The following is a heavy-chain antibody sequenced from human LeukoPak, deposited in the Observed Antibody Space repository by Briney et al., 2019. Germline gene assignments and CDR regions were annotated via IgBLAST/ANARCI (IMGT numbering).Heavy chain of an antibody. D-gene: IGHD3-22*01. V-gene: IGHV4-31*03. Sequence: PSETLSLTCTVSGGSISSGNYYWNWIRQHPGRGLEWIGYIHCSGSTNYNPSLKSRVTISIDTSKNQFSLKLTSVTAADTAVYYCATRTYYYDSSAYFYEAWGQGTLVTVSS. CDR1: GGSISSGNYY. CDR3: ATRTYYYDSSAYFYEA. CDR2: IHCSGST. J-gene: IGHJ4*02.